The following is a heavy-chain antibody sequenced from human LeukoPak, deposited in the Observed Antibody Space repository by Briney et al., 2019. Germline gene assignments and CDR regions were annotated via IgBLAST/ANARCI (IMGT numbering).Heavy chain of an antibody. Sequence: ASVKVSCKASGYTFTGYYMHWVRQAPGQGLEWMGWINPNSGGTNYAQKFQGRVTMTRDTPISTAYMELSRLRSDDTAVYYCARPYSSSWYLLGDWGQGTLVTVSS. D-gene: IGHD6-13*01. CDR3: ARPYSSSWYLLGD. V-gene: IGHV1-2*02. CDR2: INPNSGGT. CDR1: GYTFTGYY. J-gene: IGHJ4*02.